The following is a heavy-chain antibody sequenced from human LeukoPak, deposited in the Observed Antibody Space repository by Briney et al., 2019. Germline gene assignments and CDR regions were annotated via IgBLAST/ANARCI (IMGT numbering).Heavy chain of an antibody. CDR2: IYSSGST. Sequence: PSETPSLTCSVSGVSISSGSNYWGWIRQPPGKTLEWIGSIYSSGSTYYNPSLKSRVIILIDTAKNHFSLNLSSVTAADTAVYYCARGSDYGAFDIWGQGTMVTVSS. CDR1: GVSISSGSNY. J-gene: IGHJ3*02. CDR3: ARGSDYGAFDI. V-gene: IGHV4-39*07. D-gene: IGHD3-16*01.